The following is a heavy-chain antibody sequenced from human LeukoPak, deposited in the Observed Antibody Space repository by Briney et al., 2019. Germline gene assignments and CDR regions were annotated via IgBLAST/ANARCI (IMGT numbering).Heavy chain of an antibody. CDR1: GFTFDNYA. V-gene: IGHV3-9*03. D-gene: IGHD3-3*02. Sequence: GGSLRLSCAASGFTFDNYAMHWVRQAPGKGLEWVSGISWNSGSIVCADSVKGRFTISRDNAENSLYLQMSSLRVEDLALYYCVKAPGQHFWSGYTYWYFDLWGRGTLVTVAS. CDR2: ISWNSGSI. CDR3: VKAPGQHFWSGYTYWYFDL. J-gene: IGHJ2*01.